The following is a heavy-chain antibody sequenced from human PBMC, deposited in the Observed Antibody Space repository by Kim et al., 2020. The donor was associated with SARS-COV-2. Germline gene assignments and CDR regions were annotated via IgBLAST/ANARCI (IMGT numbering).Heavy chain of an antibody. V-gene: IGHV1-69*13. J-gene: IGHJ4*02. CDR1: GGTFSSYA. CDR2: IIPIFGTA. D-gene: IGHD5-18*01. CDR3: ASPDGIQLWYNPFDY. Sequence: SVKVSCKASGGTFSSYAISWVRQAPGQGLEWMGGIIPIFGTANYAQKFQGRVTITADESTSTAYMELSSLRSEDTAVYYCASPDGIQLWYNPFDYWGQGTLVTVSS.